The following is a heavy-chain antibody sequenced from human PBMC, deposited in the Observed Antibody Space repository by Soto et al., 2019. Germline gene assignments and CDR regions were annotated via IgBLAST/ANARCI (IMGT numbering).Heavy chain of an antibody. Sequence: SVKVSCKTSGFTFSSSAVHWVRQARGHRLQWIGWIDVGSANTNYAQKFQERVTITRDMSTSTAYMELSSLRSEDTAVYYFGAKDKYCRGGGCYLDAFDFGGQGKRATFSS. D-gene: IGHD2-15*01. CDR1: GFTFSSSA. CDR2: IDVGSANT. V-gene: IGHV1-58*01. J-gene: IGHJ3*01. CDR3: GAKDKYCRGGGCYLDAFDF.